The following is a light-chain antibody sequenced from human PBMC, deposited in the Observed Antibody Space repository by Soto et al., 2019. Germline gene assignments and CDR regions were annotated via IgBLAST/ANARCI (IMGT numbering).Light chain of an antibody. CDR2: DTS. Sequence: EVVLTQSPATLSLSPGETATLSCRASQSVSNYLAWYQQKPGQAPRLLIVDTSKSATGIPARFSGSGSGTDFTLTISSLEPEDFAVYFCQQRSGWPPSLTFGGGTKVEIK. CDR1: QSVSNY. V-gene: IGKV3-11*01. CDR3: QQRSGWPPSLT. J-gene: IGKJ4*01.